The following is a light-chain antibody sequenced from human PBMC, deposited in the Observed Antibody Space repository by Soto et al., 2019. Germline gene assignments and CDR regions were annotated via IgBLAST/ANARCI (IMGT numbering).Light chain of an antibody. CDR3: HQYGRLPRT. Sequence: EIVLTQSPVTLSLSPGERATLSCRASQSVDSSFLAWYQHKPGQSPRLLLYATSSRGAGIPDRFSASGSGTDFTLTISRLEPEDSALYYCHQYGRLPRTFGQGTKVDIK. CDR2: ATS. V-gene: IGKV3-20*01. CDR1: QSVDSSF. J-gene: IGKJ1*01.